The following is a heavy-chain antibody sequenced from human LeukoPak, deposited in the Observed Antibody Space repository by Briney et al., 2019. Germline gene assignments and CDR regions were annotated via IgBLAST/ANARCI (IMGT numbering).Heavy chain of an antibody. Sequence: PSETLSLTCTVSGGSISSGDYYWSWIRQPPGKGLEWIGYIYYSGSTYYNPSLKSRVTISVDTPKNQFSLKLSSVTAADTAVYYCAREVATMVRGFDPWGQGTLVTVSS. D-gene: IGHD3-10*01. CDR1: GGSISSGDYY. CDR3: AREVATMVRGFDP. CDR2: IYYSGST. J-gene: IGHJ5*02. V-gene: IGHV4-30-4*01.